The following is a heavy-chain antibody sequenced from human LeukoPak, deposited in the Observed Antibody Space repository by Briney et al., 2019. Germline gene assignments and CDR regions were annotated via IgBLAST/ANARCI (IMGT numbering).Heavy chain of an antibody. CDR2: ISGSGGST. J-gene: IGHJ2*01. CDR1: GFTFSSYA. CDR3: AKPLYVDTAMVASYWYFDL. V-gene: IGHV3-23*01. Sequence: GGSLRLSCAASGFTFSSYAMSWVRQAPGKGLEWVSAISGSGGSTYYADSVKGRFTISRDNSRNTLYLQMNSLRAEDTAVYYCAKPLYVDTAMVASYWYFDLWGRGTLVTVSS. D-gene: IGHD5-18*01.